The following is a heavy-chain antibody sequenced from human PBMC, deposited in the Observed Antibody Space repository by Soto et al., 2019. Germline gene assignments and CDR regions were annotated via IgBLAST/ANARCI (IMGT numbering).Heavy chain of an antibody. CDR2: IVVASGQT. Sequence: SVKGSCKASGSGFISSGIQWVRQAHGQRLEWIGWIVVASGQTNYAQNFRGRVAITRDTSTATAYIELTGLTSEDTAVYFCSADRPDIGVGWWVWGQGTTGIVSS. J-gene: IGHJ6*02. D-gene: IGHD2-15*01. CDR1: GSGFISSG. CDR3: SADRPDIGVGWWV. V-gene: IGHV1-58*02.